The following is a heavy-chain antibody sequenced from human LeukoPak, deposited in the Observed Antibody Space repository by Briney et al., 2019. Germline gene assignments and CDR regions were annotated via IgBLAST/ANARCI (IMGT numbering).Heavy chain of an antibody. CDR2: IYTSGTT. CDR3: ARCSPSGASFFSC. Sequence: SETLSLTCTVSGGSFSSHYWTWIRQSAGKGLEWLGRIYTSGTTHFNPSFESRLSMSVDPSKAQFSLELTSVTAADTAVYYCARCSPSGASFFSCWGRGSLVSVSS. D-gene: IGHD1-26*01. J-gene: IGHJ2*01. CDR1: GGSFSSHY. V-gene: IGHV4-4*07.